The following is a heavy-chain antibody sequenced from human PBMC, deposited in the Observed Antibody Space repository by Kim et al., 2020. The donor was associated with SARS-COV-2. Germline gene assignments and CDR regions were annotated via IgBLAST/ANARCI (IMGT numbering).Heavy chain of an antibody. Sequence: SNTNYSDSVKGRFKISRDNERDTLYLQMNSLTADETAIYYCARGRGLPDLWGPGTLVTVSS. J-gene: IGHJ5*02. CDR3: ARGRGLPDL. CDR2: SNT. V-gene: IGHV3-74*01.